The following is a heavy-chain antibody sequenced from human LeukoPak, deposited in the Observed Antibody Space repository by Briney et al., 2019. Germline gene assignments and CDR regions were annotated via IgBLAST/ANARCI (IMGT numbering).Heavy chain of an antibody. CDR3: AIRGYCSGGSCYHAIYFDY. J-gene: IGHJ4*02. Sequence: GGSLRLSCAASGVTFSDDAMSWVRQAPGKGLEWVSDISGRGDSTYYADSVKGRFTISRDKSKNTVYLQMNSLRTEDTAVYYCAIRGYCSGGSCYHAIYFDYWGQGTLVTVSS. CDR2: ISGRGDST. D-gene: IGHD2-15*01. V-gene: IGHV3-23*01. CDR1: GVTFSDDA.